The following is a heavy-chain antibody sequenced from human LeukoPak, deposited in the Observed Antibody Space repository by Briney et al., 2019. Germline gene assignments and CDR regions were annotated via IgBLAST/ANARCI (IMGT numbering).Heavy chain of an antibody. V-gene: IGHV1-2*02. CDR3: ASWAGGNEPVASFDY. D-gene: IGHD1-14*01. J-gene: IGHJ4*02. CDR1: GYGFTAYY. Sequence: GASVKLSFKPTGYGFTAYYIFWMRQAPGQGLECMGWINLYNGATKYAQRFQSRVTMTRDTSISTAYMELSRLRSDDTATYYCASWAGGNEPVASFDYWGQGTLVTVSS. CDR2: INLYNGAT.